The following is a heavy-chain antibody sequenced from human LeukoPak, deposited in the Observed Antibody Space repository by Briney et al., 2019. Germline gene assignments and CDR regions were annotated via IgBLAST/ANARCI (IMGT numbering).Heavy chain of an antibody. CDR1: GFTFSNYA. Sequence: PGGSLRLSCAASGFTFSNYAMPWVRQAPGKGLEWVSTISGSGDSTYYSDSVKGRFTISRDNSENTLFLQMNSLKTEDTAVYYCTTGIRGDCGQGTLVTVSS. J-gene: IGHJ4*02. V-gene: IGHV3-23*01. CDR2: ISGSGDST. CDR3: TTGIRGD.